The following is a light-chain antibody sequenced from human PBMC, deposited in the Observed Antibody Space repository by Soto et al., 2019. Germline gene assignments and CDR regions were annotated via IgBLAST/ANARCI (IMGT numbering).Light chain of an antibody. V-gene: IGKV3-15*01. CDR3: QQYNNGPWT. J-gene: IGKJ1*01. Sequence: EIVMTQSPATLSVSPGVRVTLSCRASQSVSSNLAWYQQKPGQTPSLLIYTASTRATGVPAMFSGSGSGTEFTLTISSLQSEEAAIYYCQQYNNGPWTFGQGTKVDIK. CDR1: QSVSSN. CDR2: TAS.